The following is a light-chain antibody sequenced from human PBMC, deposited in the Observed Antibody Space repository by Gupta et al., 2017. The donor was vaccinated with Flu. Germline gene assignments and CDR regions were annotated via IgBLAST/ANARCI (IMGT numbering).Light chain of an antibody. V-gene: IGLV1-40*01. Sequence: QFVLTQPPSVSGAPGQRVTISCTGSTSNIGAGYDVHWYQQVPGRAPKRRIFGNNNRPSGVADRFSGSKSGTSAFPAIAGLQAEDEADYYCQSYDNSLSGSKVFGGGTKLTVL. CDR3: QSYDNSLSGSKV. CDR2: GNN. J-gene: IGLJ3*02. CDR1: TSNIGAGYD.